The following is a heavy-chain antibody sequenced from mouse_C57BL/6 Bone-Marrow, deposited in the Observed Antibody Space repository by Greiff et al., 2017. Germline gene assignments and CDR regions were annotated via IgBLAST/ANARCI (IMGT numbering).Heavy chain of an antibody. Sequence: EVQLKESGPGLAKPSQTLSLTCSVTGYSITSDYWNWLRKFPGNKLEYMGYISYSGSTYYNPSLKSRISITRDTSKNQYYLQLNSVTTEDTATYYCARSGYYGRGDYWGQGTSVTVSS. CDR1: GYSITSDY. V-gene: IGHV3-8*01. CDR2: ISYSGST. J-gene: IGHJ4*01. D-gene: IGHD1-1*01. CDR3: ARSGYYGRGDY.